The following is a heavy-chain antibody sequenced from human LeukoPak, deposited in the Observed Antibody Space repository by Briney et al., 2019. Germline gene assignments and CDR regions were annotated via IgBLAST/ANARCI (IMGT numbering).Heavy chain of an antibody. CDR3: ARDRRYYDTSGTVYYDAMDV. V-gene: IGHV1-8*01. Sequence: GASVKVSCRASGYIFTSYEINWVRQATGQGLEWMGWMNPDSGNTGYAQKFQGRITMTRDTPINTVYMELSSLRSEDTAVYYCARDRRYYDTSGTVYYDAMDVWGQGTTVTVFS. CDR2: MNPDSGNT. D-gene: IGHD3-22*01. CDR1: GYIFTSYE. J-gene: IGHJ6*02.